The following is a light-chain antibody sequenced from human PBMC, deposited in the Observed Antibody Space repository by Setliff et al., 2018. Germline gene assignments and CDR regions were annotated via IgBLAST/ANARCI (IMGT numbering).Light chain of an antibody. Sequence: QSALTQPLSASGTPGQRVTISCSGSSSNIGSNTVNWYQQLPGTAPKLLIYSNNQRPSGVPDRFSGSKSGTSASLAISGLQSEDEADYYCAAWDDSLNGRVFGTGTKVTVL. V-gene: IGLV1-44*01. CDR3: AAWDDSLNGRV. J-gene: IGLJ1*01. CDR2: SNN. CDR1: SSNIGSNT.